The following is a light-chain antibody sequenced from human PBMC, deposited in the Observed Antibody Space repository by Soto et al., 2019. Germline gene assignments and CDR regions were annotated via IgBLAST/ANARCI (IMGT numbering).Light chain of an antibody. J-gene: IGKJ1*01. CDR3: QQYESFWGS. V-gene: IGKV1-5*01. Sequence: DIQMTQSPSTLSASVGDTVSVTCRASQSVSGWLAWYQQKPGEAPKLLIYDAPALPRGVPSRFSGSGPGTNFTLTTASLQPHDLAPYYCQQYESFWGSFGPGTQVEI. CDR1: QSVSGW. CDR2: DAP.